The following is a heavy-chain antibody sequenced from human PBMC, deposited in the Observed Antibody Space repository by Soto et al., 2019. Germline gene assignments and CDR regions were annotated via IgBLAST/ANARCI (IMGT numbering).Heavy chain of an antibody. D-gene: IGHD1-26*01. CDR2: ITPFSGDV. CDR1: GNTFTYRY. Sequence: ASVKVSCKALGNTFTYRYLHWVRQAPGQALEWMGWITPFSGDVHYAQKFQERVTITRDRSINTAYMQMSSLRSEDTAMYFCASGGAGSGLFPWEPPDPWGQGPRAPVPS. CDR3: ASGGAGSGLFPWEPPDP. V-gene: IGHV1-45*02. J-gene: IGHJ5*02.